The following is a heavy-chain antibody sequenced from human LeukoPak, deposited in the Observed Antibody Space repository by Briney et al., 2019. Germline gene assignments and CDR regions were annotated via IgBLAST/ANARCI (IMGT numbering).Heavy chain of an antibody. V-gene: IGHV3-48*03. Sequence: GGSLRLSCAASGFTFSSYEMNWVRQAPGKGLEWVSYLRTVGSTIYYADSVKGRFIISRDNAKNSLYLQMNSLRAEDTAVYYCARGLGGYDFWSGFKRDDDYWGQGTLVTLSS. CDR3: ARGLGGYDFWSGFKRDDDY. J-gene: IGHJ4*02. CDR2: LRTVGSTI. CDR1: GFTFSSYE. D-gene: IGHD3-3*01.